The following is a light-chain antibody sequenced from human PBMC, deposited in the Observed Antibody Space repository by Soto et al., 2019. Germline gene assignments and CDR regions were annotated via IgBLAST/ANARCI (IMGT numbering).Light chain of an antibody. V-gene: IGKV3-15*01. CDR1: EDVRGH. CDR2: AAS. Sequence: RQCPATLAESPWGRVMVSCRASEDVRGHVAWYQQIPGQARRLLINAASMRATASSDSKSGSGSGIEFTLPLSRRQSQDLAVYYSQQENKSPWTFGQGTKVDIK. CDR3: QQENKSPWT. J-gene: IGKJ1*01.